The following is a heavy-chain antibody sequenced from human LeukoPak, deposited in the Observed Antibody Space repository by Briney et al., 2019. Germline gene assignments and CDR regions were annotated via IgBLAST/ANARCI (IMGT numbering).Heavy chain of an antibody. CDR2: INHSGST. J-gene: IGHJ6*03. CDR3: ARRFRYSGYDSKSLSGYYYYYMDV. D-gene: IGHD5-12*01. Sequence: PSETLSLTCAVSGGSISSSNWWSWVRQPPGKGLEWIGEINHSGSTNYNPSLKSRVTISVGTSKNQFSLKLSSVTAADTAVYYCARRFRYSGYDSKSLSGYYYYYMDVWGKGTTVTISS. V-gene: IGHV4-4*02. CDR1: GGSISSSNW.